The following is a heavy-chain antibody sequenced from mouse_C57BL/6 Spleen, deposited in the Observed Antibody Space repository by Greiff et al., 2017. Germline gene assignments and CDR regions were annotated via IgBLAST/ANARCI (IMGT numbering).Heavy chain of an antibody. D-gene: IGHD1-1*01. Sequence: EVMLVESEGGLVQPGSSMKLSCTASGFTFSDYYMAWVRQVPEKGLEWVANINYDGSSTYYLDSLKSRFIISRDNAKNILYLQMSSLKSEDTATYYCAREGTTVVAPDYWGQGTSVTVSS. CDR3: AREGTTVVAPDY. CDR2: INYDGSST. V-gene: IGHV5-16*01. J-gene: IGHJ4*01. CDR1: GFTFSDYY.